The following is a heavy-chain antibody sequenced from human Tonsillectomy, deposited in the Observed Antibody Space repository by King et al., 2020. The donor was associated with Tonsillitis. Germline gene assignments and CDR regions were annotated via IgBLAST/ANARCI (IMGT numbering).Heavy chain of an antibody. CDR2: VHFSGST. CDR3: ARHDYDYVRGTHRPKAYDFDH. V-gene: IGHV4-39*07. Sequence: QLQESGPGLVKPSETLSLTCTVSGGSISSTHYYWGWIRQPPGKGLEWIGSVHFSGSTYYKPSLKSRVTISLDTSKNQLSLELSPVTAADTAVYYCARHDYDYVRGTHRPKAYDFDHWGQGTLVTVSS. J-gene: IGHJ4*02. CDR1: GGSISSTHYY. D-gene: IGHD3-16*02.